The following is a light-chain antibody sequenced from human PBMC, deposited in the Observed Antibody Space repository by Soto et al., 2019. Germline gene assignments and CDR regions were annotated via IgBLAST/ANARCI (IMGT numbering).Light chain of an antibody. Sequence: EIVLTQSPATLSLSPGERATLSCRASQTLIGNYLTWFQQKPGQPPRLLTYGAYTRAAGVSDRFSASGSGTDFSLTINRLEPEDFAVYYCQHYGPAPWTVGQGTKVEI. CDR1: QTLIGNY. CDR2: GAY. J-gene: IGKJ1*01. V-gene: IGKV3-20*01. CDR3: QHYGPAPWT.